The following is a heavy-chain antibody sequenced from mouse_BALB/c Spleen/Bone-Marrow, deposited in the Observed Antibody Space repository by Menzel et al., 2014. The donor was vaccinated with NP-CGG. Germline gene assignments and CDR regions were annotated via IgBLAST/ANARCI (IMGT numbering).Heavy chain of an antibody. CDR1: GYTFTSYI. CDR2: FNPYNDGT. CDR3: AREDGNYGYWYFDF. J-gene: IGHJ1*01. D-gene: IGHD2-1*01. V-gene: IGHV1-14*01. Sequence: QLQESGPELVKPGASVKMSCKASGYTFTSYIMNWVKQKPGQGLEWIGFFNPYNDGTKFNEKFKGKATLTSDKSSSTAYMELSSLTSEDSAVYYCAREDGNYGYWYFDFWGAGTTVTVSS.